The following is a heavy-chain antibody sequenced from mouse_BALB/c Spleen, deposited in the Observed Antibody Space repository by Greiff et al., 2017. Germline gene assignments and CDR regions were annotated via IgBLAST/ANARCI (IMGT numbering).Heavy chain of an antibody. CDR2: IYPGGGYT. CDR3: ARVSPTMTDY. Sequence: QVHVKQSGAELVRPGTSVKISCKASGYTFTNYWLGWVKQRPGHGLEWIGDIYPGGGYTNYNEKFKGKATLTADTSSSTAYMQLSSLTSEDSAVYFCARVSPTMTDYWGQGTTLTVSS. CDR1: GYTFTNYW. J-gene: IGHJ2*01. D-gene: IGHD2-10*01. V-gene: IGHV1-63*02.